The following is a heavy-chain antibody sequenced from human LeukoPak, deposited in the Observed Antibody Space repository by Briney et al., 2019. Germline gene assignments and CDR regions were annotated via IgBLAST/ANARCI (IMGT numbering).Heavy chain of an antibody. CDR3: ARGVYSSGWYGGLDY. CDR2: INHSGST. D-gene: IGHD6-19*01. CDR1: GGSFSGYY. Sequence: SETLSLTCAVYGGSFSGYYWSCLRQPPGKGLEWIGEINHSGSTNYNPSLKSRVSISVDTSKNQFSLKLSSVTAADTAVYYCARGVYSSGWYGGLDYWGQGTLVTVSS. V-gene: IGHV4-34*01. J-gene: IGHJ4*02.